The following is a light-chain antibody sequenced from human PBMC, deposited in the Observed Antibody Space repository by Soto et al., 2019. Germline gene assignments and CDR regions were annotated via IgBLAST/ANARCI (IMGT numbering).Light chain of an antibody. J-gene: IGKJ4*01. CDR2: AAS. V-gene: IGKV3-15*01. Sequence: EIVLTQSPDTLSVSPGEGATLSCRASQSIGSNLAWYQQKPGQAPRLLVYAASTRATAIPARFSGSGSGTEFILTISSLQSVDFAVYYCQQYNSWPLTFGGGTKVDIK. CDR1: QSIGSN. CDR3: QQYNSWPLT.